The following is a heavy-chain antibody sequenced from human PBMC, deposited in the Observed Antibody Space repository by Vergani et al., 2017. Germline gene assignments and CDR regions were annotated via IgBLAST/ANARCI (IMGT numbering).Heavy chain of an antibody. CDR2: MDYSGST. Sequence: QVQLQESGPGLVQPSQTLSLTCTVSGDSVISPDYHWGWIRQPPGKGLEWIGSMDYSGSTSYNPSLESRISISFETPKNQFSLRLTSVTAADTAVYYCASKRGACRAAYCHSYDFWGPGTLVGVSS. V-gene: IGHV4-39*01. CDR1: GDSVISPDYH. CDR3: ASKRGACRAAYCHSYDF. D-gene: IGHD2-15*01. J-gene: IGHJ4*02.